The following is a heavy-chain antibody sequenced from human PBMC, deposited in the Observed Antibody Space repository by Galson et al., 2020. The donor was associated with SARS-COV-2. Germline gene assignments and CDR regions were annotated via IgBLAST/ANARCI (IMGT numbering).Heavy chain of an antibody. D-gene: IGHD3-3*01. CDR1: GFTFSSYG. CDR2: IWYDGSNS. J-gene: IGHJ4*02. CDR3: AKPYYDFRSGYYSGLGFDY. Sequence: GGSLRLSCAASGFTFSSYGMHWVRQAPGKGLEWVALIWYDGSNSYYADSVKGRFTISRDNSKNTLYLQMNRLRAEDTAVYYCAKPYYDFRSGYYSGLGFDYWGQGTLVTVSS. V-gene: IGHV3-33*06.